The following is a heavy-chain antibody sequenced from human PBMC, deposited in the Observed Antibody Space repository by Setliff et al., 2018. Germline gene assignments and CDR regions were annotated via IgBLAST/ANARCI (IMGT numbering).Heavy chain of an antibody. D-gene: IGHD3-16*02. J-gene: IGHJ5*02. Sequence: SETLSLTCAVSGSSITSSNWWSWVRRPPGKGLEWIGQIFHSGSTHYNPSLKSRLTISVDQSKNQFSLKLKSVTAADTAVYYCARLESLGDLSLYGLWFDPWGQGTLVTVSS. V-gene: IGHV4-4*02. CDR3: ARLESLGDLSLYGLWFDP. CDR1: GSSITSSNW. CDR2: IFHSGST.